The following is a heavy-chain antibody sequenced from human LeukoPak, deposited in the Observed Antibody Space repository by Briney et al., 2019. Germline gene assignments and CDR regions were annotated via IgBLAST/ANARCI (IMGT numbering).Heavy chain of an antibody. CDR1: GGSISSGGYY. D-gene: IGHD2-15*01. J-gene: IGHJ5*02. Sequence: PSETLSLTCTVSGGSISSGGYYWSWIRQHPGKGLEWIGYMYYSGSTYYNPSLKSRVTISVDTSKNQFSLKLSSVTAADTAVYYCASTYCSGGSCYRGWFDPWGQGTLVTVSS. V-gene: IGHV4-31*03. CDR2: MYYSGST. CDR3: ASTYCSGGSCYRGWFDP.